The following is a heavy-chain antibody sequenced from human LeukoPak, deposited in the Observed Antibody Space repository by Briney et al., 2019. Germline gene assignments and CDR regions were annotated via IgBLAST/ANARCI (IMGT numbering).Heavy chain of an antibody. J-gene: IGHJ4*02. CDR3: ARVSTYYDFWSGHYYFDY. CDR2: IKQDGSEK. Sequence: GGSLRLSCAASGFTFSGYWMSWVRQAPGKGLEWVANIKQDGSEKYYVDSVKGRFTISRDNAKNSLYLQMNSLRAEDTAVYYCARVSTYYDFWSGHYYFDYWGQGTLVTVSS. CDR1: GFTFSGYW. D-gene: IGHD3-3*01. V-gene: IGHV3-7*01.